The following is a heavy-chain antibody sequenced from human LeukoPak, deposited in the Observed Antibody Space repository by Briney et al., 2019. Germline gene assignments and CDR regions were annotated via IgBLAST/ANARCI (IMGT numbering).Heavy chain of an antibody. CDR3: AKSDSSDTQYSSSWPETSHNDY. CDR2: ISGSGGST. J-gene: IGHJ4*02. CDR1: GFTFSSYA. Sequence: PGGSLRLSCAASGFTFSSYAMSWVRQAPGKGLEWVSAISGSGGSTYYADSVKGRFTISRDNSKNTLYLQMNSLRAEDTAVYYCAKSDSSDTQYSSSWPETSHNDYWGQGTLVTVSS. V-gene: IGHV3-23*01. D-gene: IGHD6-13*01.